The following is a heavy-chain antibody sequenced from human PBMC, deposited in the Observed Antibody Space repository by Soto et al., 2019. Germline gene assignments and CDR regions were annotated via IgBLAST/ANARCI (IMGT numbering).Heavy chain of an antibody. J-gene: IGHJ4*02. D-gene: IGHD3-22*01. V-gene: IGHV4-59*08. Sequence: SETLPVTWTVAGGYIISHCWSWIRKTPGKGLEWIGYIYYSGSTNYNSFQGQVTFSVDKSISTAYLQWGSLKASDTAMYYCVRQMYDSIGIRSDIWGRGTLVTVSS. CDR3: VRQMYDSIGIRSDI. CDR2: IYYSGST. CDR1: GGYIISHC.